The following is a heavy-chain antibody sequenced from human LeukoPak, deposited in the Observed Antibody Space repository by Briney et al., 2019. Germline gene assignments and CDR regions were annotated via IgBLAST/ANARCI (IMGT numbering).Heavy chain of an antibody. CDR2: INPNSGGT. D-gene: IGHD2-2*01. J-gene: IGHJ6*03. CDR3: ARDGGYCSSTSCYPRDYYYYMDV. V-gene: IGHV1-2*02. Sequence: ASVKVSCKASGYTFTGYYMHWVRQAPGQGLEWMGWINPNSGGTNYAQKFQGRVTMTRDTSISTAYMELSSLRSEDTAVYYCARDGGYCSSTSCYPRDYYYYMDVWGKGTTVTVSS. CDR1: GYTFTGYY.